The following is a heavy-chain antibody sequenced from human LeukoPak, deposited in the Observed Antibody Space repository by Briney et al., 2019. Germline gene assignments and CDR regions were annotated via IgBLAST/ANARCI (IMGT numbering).Heavy chain of an antibody. CDR2: IYASGYT. J-gene: IGHJ4*02. CDR3: ARNHIVTGTYFDS. CDR1: GDSISSYY. V-gene: IGHV4-4*07. Sequence: SETLSLTCTVSGDSISSYYWNWVRQPAGKGLEWIGRIYASGYTEYNPSLQTRVTMSVDTSKNEFSLKVDTVTAADTAVYFCARNHIVTGTYFDSWGQGILVTVSS. D-gene: IGHD3-10*01.